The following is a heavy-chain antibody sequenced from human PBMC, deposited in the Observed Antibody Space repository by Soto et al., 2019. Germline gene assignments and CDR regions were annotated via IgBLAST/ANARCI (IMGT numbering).Heavy chain of an antibody. J-gene: IGHJ4*02. D-gene: IGHD3-9*01. CDR1: GFTFSSYA. V-gene: IGHV3-30-3*01. CDR3: ARDQGYDILTAYY. CDR2: ISYDGSNK. Sequence: QVQLVESGGGVVQPGRSLRLSCAASGFTFSSYAMHWVRQAPGKGLEWVAVISYDGSNKYYADSVKGRLTISRDNSKNTLYLQMNSLRAEDTAVYYCARDQGYDILTAYYWGQGTLVTVSS.